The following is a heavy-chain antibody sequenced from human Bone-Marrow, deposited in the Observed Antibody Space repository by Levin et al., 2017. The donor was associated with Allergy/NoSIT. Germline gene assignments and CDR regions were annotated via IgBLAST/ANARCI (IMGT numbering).Heavy chain of an antibody. Sequence: PGGSLRLSCAASGFTFTNHWMTWVRQAPGKGLEWVANINQDGSEKYYVDSVKGRFTISRDNAQNSLYLQMNSLRAEDTAVYYCARLEFRGIMSYWGQGTLVTVSS. CDR3: ARLEFRGIMSY. CDR2: INQDGSEK. J-gene: IGHJ4*02. CDR1: GFTFTNHW. V-gene: IGHV3-7*01. D-gene: IGHD3-16*01.